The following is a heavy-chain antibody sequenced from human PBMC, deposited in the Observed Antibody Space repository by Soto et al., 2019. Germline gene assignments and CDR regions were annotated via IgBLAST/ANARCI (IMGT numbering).Heavy chain of an antibody. Sequence: SGPTLVNPTPPLTLTCTFSGFSLSTSGMCVSWIRQPPGKALEWLALIDWDDDKYYSTSLKTRLTISKDTSKNQVVLTMTNMDPVDTATYYCARIRGDSSGYYPGWFDPWGQGTLGTV. J-gene: IGHJ5*02. CDR2: IDWDDDK. CDR3: ARIRGDSSGYYPGWFDP. V-gene: IGHV2-70*01. CDR1: GFSLSTSGMC. D-gene: IGHD3-22*01.